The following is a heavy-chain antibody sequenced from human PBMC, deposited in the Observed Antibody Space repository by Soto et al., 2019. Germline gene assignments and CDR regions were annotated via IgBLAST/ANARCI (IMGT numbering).Heavy chain of an antibody. Sequence: TSETLSLTCSVSGGSISRYYWSWIRQPPGKRLEWIGYIYYSGSTNYNPSLKSRVTISVDTSKNQFSLKLSSVTAADTAVYYCARAIGVLLWFGERESWFDPWGQGTLVTVSS. J-gene: IGHJ5*02. CDR3: ARAIGVLLWFGERESWFDP. V-gene: IGHV4-59*01. D-gene: IGHD3-10*01. CDR2: IYYSGST. CDR1: GGSISRYY.